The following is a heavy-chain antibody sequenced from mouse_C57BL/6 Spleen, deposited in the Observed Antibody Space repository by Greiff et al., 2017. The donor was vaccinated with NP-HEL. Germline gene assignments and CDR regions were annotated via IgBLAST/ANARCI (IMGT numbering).Heavy chain of an antibody. Sequence: EVKLVESGGGLVKPGGSLKLSCAASGFTFSDYGMHWVRQAPEKGLEWVAYISSGSSTIYYADTVKGRFTISRDNAKNTLFLQMTSLRSEDTAMYDCASNYYGSSYGFAYWGQGTLVTVSA. J-gene: IGHJ3*01. V-gene: IGHV5-17*01. D-gene: IGHD1-1*01. CDR3: ASNYYGSSYGFAY. CDR1: GFTFSDYG. CDR2: ISSGSSTI.